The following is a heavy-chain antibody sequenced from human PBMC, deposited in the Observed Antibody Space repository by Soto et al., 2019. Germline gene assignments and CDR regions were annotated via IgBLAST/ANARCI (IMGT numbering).Heavy chain of an antibody. CDR3: AVQASCYYCGWFDS. Sequence: QLLLQESGPGLVKPSETLSLTCTVSGGSILDSTYYWGWIRQPPGKGLAWLGTIFYGGGTFYTPSLRTRVTTSVDTTNQRFSLKRSSVAAAETAVYCCAVQASCYYCGWFDSWGQGPRVTVSS. J-gene: IGHJ5*01. V-gene: IGHV4-39*01. D-gene: IGHD3-22*01. CDR2: IFYGGGT. CDR1: GGSILDSTYY.